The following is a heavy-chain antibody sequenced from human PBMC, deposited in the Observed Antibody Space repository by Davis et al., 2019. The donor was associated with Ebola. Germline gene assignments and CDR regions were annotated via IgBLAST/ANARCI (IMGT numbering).Heavy chain of an antibody. D-gene: IGHD6-13*01. CDR2: IIPILGTA. CDR1: GGTFSSYA. CDR3: ARGWPLHTSWFDP. J-gene: IGHJ5*02. V-gene: IGHV1-69*04. Sequence: SVKVSCKASGGTFSSYAISWVRQAPGQGLEWMGRIIPILGTANYAQKLQGRVTITRDTSASTAYMELSSLRSEDTAVYYCARGWPLHTSWFDPWGQGTLVTVSS.